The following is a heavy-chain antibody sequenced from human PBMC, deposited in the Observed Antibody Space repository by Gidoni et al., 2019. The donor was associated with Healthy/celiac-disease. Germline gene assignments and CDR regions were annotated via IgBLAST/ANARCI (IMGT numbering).Heavy chain of an antibody. V-gene: IGHV3-30-3*01. CDR2: ISYDGSNK. D-gene: IGHD6-13*01. Sequence: QVQLVESGGGVVQPGRSLRLSCAASGFTFSRYAMHWVRQAPGKGLEWVAVISYDGSNKYYADSVKGRFTISRDNSKNTLYLQMNSLRAEDTAVYYCAREHGSSWYPHDYFDYWGQGTLVTVSS. J-gene: IGHJ4*02. CDR1: GFTFSRYA. CDR3: AREHGSSWYPHDYFDY.